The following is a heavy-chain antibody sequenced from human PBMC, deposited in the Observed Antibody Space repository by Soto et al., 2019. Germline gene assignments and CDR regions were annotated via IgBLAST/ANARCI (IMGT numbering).Heavy chain of an antibody. Sequence: KSGGSLRLSCAASGFTFSSYNMNWVRKAPGKGLEWVSSIGSSNNNIYYEDSVKGRFTISRDNARNSLYLQMNSLRAEDTAVYFCARTRWGSSLYFFDYWGQGTLVTVSS. J-gene: IGHJ4*02. CDR1: GFTFSSYN. CDR2: IGSSNNNI. CDR3: ARTRWGSSLYFFDY. V-gene: IGHV3-21*01. D-gene: IGHD3-10*01.